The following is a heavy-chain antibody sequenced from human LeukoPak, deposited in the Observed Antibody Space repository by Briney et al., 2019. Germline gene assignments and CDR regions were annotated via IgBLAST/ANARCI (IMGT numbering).Heavy chain of an antibody. CDR3: ARGDYYDSSGYYQYNWFDP. D-gene: IGHD3-22*01. J-gene: IGHJ5*02. Sequence: SETLSLTCTVSGGSISSSSYYWGWIRQPPGKGLEWIGSIYYSGSTYYNPSLKSRVTIPVDTSKNQFSLKLSSVTAADTAVYYCARGDYYDSSGYYQYNWFDPWGQGTLVTVSS. CDR2: IYYSGST. V-gene: IGHV4-39*07. CDR1: GGSISSSSYY.